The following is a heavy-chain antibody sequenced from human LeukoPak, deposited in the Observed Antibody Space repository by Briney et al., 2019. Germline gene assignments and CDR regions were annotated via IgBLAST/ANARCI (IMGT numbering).Heavy chain of an antibody. CDR2: IRSKAYGETA. D-gene: IGHD3-22*01. J-gene: IGHJ4*02. Sequence: GGSLRLSCTASGFTFGDYAVSWIRQAPGKGLEWVGFIRSKAYGETADYAASVKGRFTISRDDSKAIAYLQMNSLKTEDTAVYYCTTDHYYDSSGYSLGDYWGQGTLVTVSS. V-gene: IGHV3-49*03. CDR3: TTDHYYDSSGYSLGDY. CDR1: GFTFGDYA.